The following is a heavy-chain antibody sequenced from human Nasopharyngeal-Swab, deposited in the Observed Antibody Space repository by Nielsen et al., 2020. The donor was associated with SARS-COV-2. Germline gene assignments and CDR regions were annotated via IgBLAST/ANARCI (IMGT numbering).Heavy chain of an antibody. Sequence: GESLVISCASSGFIFSNSVMHGVRQAPGRVLEWVAVISYDGNIKSYADSERGRFLISRDNSHNTLYLQMSRLRTEDRAVYYCAKAFGEDQLAEDAFDAWGQGTMVTVSS. D-gene: IGHD3-16*01. J-gene: IGHJ3*01. CDR3: AKAFGEDQLAEDAFDA. CDR2: ISYDGNIK. V-gene: IGHV3-30*18. CDR1: GFIFSNSV.